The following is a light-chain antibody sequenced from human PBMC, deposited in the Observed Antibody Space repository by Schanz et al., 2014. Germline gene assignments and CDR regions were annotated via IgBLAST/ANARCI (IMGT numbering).Light chain of an antibody. J-gene: IGLJ3*02. CDR1: SHDVQNYNY. Sequence: QSALTQPPSVSGSPGQSVTISCTGASHDVQNYNYVSWYQQHPGRAPKLIIFDVTKRPSGVPDRFSGSKSGNTASLTISGLQAEDEADYYCQSYDSGLSGWVFGGGTKLTVL. CDR2: DVT. CDR3: QSYDSGLSGWV. V-gene: IGLV2-11*01.